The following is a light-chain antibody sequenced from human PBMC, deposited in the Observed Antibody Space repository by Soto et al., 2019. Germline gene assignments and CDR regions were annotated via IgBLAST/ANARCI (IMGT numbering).Light chain of an antibody. Sequence: DIQMTQSPSSLSASVGDRVTITCQASQDISNYLIWYQQKPGKAPKLLIYDASNLETGVPSRFSGSGSGTDFSLTINSLQPEDIATYHCQQNHNLPITFGQGTRLDIK. V-gene: IGKV1-33*01. CDR3: QQNHNLPIT. CDR1: QDISNY. J-gene: IGKJ5*01. CDR2: DAS.